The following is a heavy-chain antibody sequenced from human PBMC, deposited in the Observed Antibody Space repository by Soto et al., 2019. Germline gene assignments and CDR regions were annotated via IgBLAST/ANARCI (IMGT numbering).Heavy chain of an antibody. J-gene: IGHJ3*02. D-gene: IGHD1-1*01. V-gene: IGHV4-34*01. Sequence: QVQLQQWGAGLLKPSETLSLTCAVYGGFVSSGSYYWSWIRQPPGKGLEWIGEMSHSGGTHFNPSLKRRGTISVDTANNQFSLKMSSVTAADTALYYCARVERGTATTVVDAFDIWGPGTMVTVSS. CDR2: MSHSGGT. CDR3: ARVERGTATTVVDAFDI. CDR1: GGFVSSGSYY.